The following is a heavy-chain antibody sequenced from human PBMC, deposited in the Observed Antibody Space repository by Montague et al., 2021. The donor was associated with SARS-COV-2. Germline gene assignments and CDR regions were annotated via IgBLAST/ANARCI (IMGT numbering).Heavy chain of an antibody. V-gene: IGHV3-74*01. CDR2: IRADVTTP. D-gene: IGHD6-13*01. Sequence: SLRLSCAASGFTFSAYWMHWVRQAPGQGLEWVARIRADVTTPNYSDSXXGRFTISRDNAQDTVYLHMTTLTAEDTAVYYCVRAFSNSFRWFDPWGQGTLVTVSS. J-gene: IGHJ5*02. CDR1: GFTFSAYW. CDR3: VRAFSNSFRWFDP.